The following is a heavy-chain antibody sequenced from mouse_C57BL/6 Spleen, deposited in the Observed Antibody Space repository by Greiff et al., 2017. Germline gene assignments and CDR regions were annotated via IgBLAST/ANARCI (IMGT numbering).Heavy chain of an antibody. J-gene: IGHJ1*03. CDR2: IHPNSGST. CDR3: APYYGNCVGYFDV. D-gene: IGHD2-10*01. Sequence: VQLQQPGAELVKPGASVKLSCKASGYTFTSYWMHWVKQRPGQGLEWIGMIHPNSGSTNYNEKFKSKATLTVDKSSRKAYMQLSSLTSEDSAVYYCAPYYGNCVGYFDVWGTGTTVTVSS. CDR1: GYTFTSYW. V-gene: IGHV1-64*01.